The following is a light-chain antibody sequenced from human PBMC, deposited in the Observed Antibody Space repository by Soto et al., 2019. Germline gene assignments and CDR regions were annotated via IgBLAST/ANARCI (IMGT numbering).Light chain of an antibody. CDR2: DAS. J-gene: IGKJ4*01. CDR3: QQRSIWPLT. V-gene: IGKV3-11*01. CDR1: QSVSSY. Sequence: EIVMTQSPATLSVSTGERATLSFRASQSVSSYLAWYQQKPGQTPRLLIYDASNRATGIPARFSGSGSGTDFTLTISSLEPEDFAVYYCQQRSIWPLTFGGGTKVDI.